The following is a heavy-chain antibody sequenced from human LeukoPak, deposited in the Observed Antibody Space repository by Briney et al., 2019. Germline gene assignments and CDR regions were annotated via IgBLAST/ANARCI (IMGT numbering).Heavy chain of an antibody. J-gene: IGHJ4*02. CDR1: GWSFSGYD. D-gene: IGHD6-13*01. CDR2: INHSGST. V-gene: IGHV4-34*01. Sequence: SETLSLTCAVYGWSFSGYDLSWIRQPPGKGLEWIGEINHSGSTNHNPSLKSRVTISVATSKNPFSLKLSSVTAADTAVYYCARGRALAAAGLYYFDYWGQGTLVTVSS. CDR3: ARGRALAAAGLYYFDY.